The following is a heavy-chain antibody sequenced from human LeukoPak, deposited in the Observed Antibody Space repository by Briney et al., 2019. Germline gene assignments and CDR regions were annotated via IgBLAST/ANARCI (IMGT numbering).Heavy chain of an antibody. D-gene: IGHD3-22*01. CDR1: GYSTSSDTY. V-gene: IGHV4-38-2*02. CDR2: ISHSGST. J-gene: IGHJ5*02. Sequence: SETLSLTCTVTGYSTSSDTYWGWIRQPPGKGLEWIGSISHSGSTYYNPSLKSPVTMSVDTSKNQFSLKLTSVTAADTAVYYCARDSFDSSGYYNWFDPWGQGTLVTVSS. CDR3: ARDSFDSSGYYNWFDP.